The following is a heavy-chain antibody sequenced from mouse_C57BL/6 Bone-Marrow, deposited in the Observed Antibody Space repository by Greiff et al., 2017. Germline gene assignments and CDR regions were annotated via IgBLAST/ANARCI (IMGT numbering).Heavy chain of an antibody. CDR1: GYTFTSYW. CDR3: ARSHYYYGSSYDYFDY. CDR2: IDPSDSYT. D-gene: IGHD1-1*01. V-gene: IGHV1-69*01. J-gene: IGHJ2*01. Sequence: QVQLQQPGAELVMPGASVKLSCKASGYTFTSYWMHWVKQRPGQGLEWIGEIDPSDSYTNYNQKFKGKSTLTVDKSSSTAYMQLSSLTSEDSAVYYCARSHYYYGSSYDYFDYWGQVTTLTVSS.